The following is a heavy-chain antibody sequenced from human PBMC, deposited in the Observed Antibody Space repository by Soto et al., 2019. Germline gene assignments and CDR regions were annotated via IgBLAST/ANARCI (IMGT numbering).Heavy chain of an antibody. CDR1: GFTFSSYG. J-gene: IGHJ5*02. CDR3: ARDQLSGGNPDPVTFLGP. D-gene: IGHD3-3*02. Sequence: GGSLRLSCAASGFTFSSYGMHWVRQAPGKGLEWVAVIWYDGSNKYYADSVKGRFTISRDNSKNTLYLQMNSLRAEDTAVYYCARDQLSGGNPDPVTFLGPWGQGTLFTVSS. V-gene: IGHV3-33*01. CDR2: IWYDGSNK.